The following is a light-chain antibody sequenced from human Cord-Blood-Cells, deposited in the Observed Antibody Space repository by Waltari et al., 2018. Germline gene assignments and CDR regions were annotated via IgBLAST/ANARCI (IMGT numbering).Light chain of an antibody. CDR1: ALPKQY. CDR3: QSADSSGTWV. CDR2: KDS. Sequence: SYELTQPPSVSVSPGQTARITCSGDALPKQYADWYQQKPGQAPVLVIYKDSERPSGIPERFSGSSSGTPVTLTISGVQAEDEADYYCQSADSSGTWVFGGGTKLTVL. J-gene: IGLJ3*02. V-gene: IGLV3-25*03.